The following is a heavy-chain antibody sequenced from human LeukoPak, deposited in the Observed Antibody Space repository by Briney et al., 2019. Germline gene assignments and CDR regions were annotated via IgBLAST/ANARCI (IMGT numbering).Heavy chain of an antibody. CDR3: SSSHDSSGND. CDR2: IKYDGSHK. V-gene: IGHV3-7*01. CDR1: GFSFSSYW. D-gene: IGHD3-22*01. J-gene: IGHJ4*02. Sequence: GGSLRLSCVASGFSFSSYWMAWVRQAPGKGLEWVANIKYDGSHKYYVDSVKGRFTFSRDNAKNSVYLQMNSLTVDDTAVYFCSSSHDSSGNDWGQGTMVTVSS.